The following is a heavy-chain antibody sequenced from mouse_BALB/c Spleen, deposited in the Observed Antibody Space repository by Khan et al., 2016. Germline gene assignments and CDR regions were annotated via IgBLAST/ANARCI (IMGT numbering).Heavy chain of an antibody. D-gene: IGHD1-1*01. V-gene: IGHV1S136*01. Sequence: EVPLQESGPELVKPGASVKMSCKASGYTFTSYIMHWVKQKPGQGLEWIGYINPYNDGSKYNEKFKGKATLTSDKSSSTAYMELSSLTSEDAAVYYCARKNYYVSSFYWYFDVWGAGTTVTVSS. CDR2: INPYNDGS. CDR3: ARKNYYVSSFYWYFDV. CDR1: GYTFTSYI. J-gene: IGHJ1*01.